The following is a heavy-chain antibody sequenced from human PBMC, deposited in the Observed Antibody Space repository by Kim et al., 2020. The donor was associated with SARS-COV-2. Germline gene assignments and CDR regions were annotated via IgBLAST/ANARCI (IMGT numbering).Heavy chain of an antibody. J-gene: IGHJ6*01. V-gene: IGHV1-69*13. CDR1: GGIFKHYA. CDR2: TIPVFRTP. CDR3: ARGLSAFSLLWDV. D-gene: IGHD3-3*01. Sequence: SVKVSCKTSGGIFKHYAFSWVRQAPGQGLEWMGGTIPVFRTPKFAQRFQGRLTISANESTNTVYMELSSLRSEDTTVYYCARGLSAFSLLWDVRG.